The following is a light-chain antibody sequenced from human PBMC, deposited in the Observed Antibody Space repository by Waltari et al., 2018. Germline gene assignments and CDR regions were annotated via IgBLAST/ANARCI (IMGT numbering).Light chain of an antibody. CDR3: QQYYSSPLT. J-gene: IGKJ4*01. V-gene: IGKV4-1*01. Sequence: DIVMTQSPDSLAVSLGERATINCRSSQTVLYIPNDRNYLAWYQQKPGKPPKLLLSWASTRESGVPYRFSGSGSGTDFTLTIGSLQAEDVALYYCQQYYSSPLTFGGGTKVEIK. CDR1: QTVLYIPNDRNY. CDR2: WAS.